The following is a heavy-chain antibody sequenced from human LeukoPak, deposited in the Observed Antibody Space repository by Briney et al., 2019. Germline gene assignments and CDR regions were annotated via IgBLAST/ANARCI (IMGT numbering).Heavy chain of an antibody. Sequence: SETLSLTCAVYGGSFSGYYWSWIRQPPGKGLEWIGEINHSGSTNYNPSLKSRVTISVDTSKNQFSLKLNSVTAADTSVYYCASSSGWYGLRYFDYWGQGFLVTVSS. CDR3: ASSSGWYGLRYFDY. D-gene: IGHD6-19*01. CDR1: GGSFSGYY. CDR2: INHSGST. V-gene: IGHV4-34*01. J-gene: IGHJ4*02.